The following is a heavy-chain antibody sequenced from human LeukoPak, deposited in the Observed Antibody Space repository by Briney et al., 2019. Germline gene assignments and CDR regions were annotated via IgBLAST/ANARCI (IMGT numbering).Heavy chain of an antibody. V-gene: IGHV1-2*02. D-gene: IGHD6-13*01. CDR3: ATGGPGTGVRAIDY. CDR1: GYTFSDYY. CDR2: INTRSGGT. Sequence: EASVKVSCKSSGYTFSDYYMHWVRRAPGQGLEWMGWINTRSGGTKYQEKFQDRVTMTRDASISTAYMELSRLRSDDTAVYYCATGGPGTGVRAIDYWGQGTLVTVSS. J-gene: IGHJ4*02.